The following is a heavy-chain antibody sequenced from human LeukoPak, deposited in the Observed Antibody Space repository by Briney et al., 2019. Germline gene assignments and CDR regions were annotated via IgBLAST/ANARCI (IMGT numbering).Heavy chain of an antibody. Sequence: GGSLRLSCAASGFTFSSYWMHWVRQAPGKGLVWVSCINSDGSTASYADSVKGRFTISRDNAKNTLYLRMNSLRAEDTAVYYCARGNFYGLDVWGQGTTVTVSS. CDR1: GFTFSSYW. V-gene: IGHV3-74*01. CDR3: ARGNFYGLDV. CDR2: INSDGSTA. J-gene: IGHJ6*02.